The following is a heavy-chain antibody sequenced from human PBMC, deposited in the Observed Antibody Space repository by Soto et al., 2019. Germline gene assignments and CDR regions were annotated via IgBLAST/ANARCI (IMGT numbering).Heavy chain of an antibody. V-gene: IGHV3-30*18. CDR3: AKEFGSTGYYPPEH. CDR1: GFTFNSYG. CDR2: ISYDGSNK. J-gene: IGHJ1*01. D-gene: IGHD3-22*01. Sequence: PGGSLRLSCAASGFTFNSYGMHWVRQAPGKGLEGVAIISYDGSNKYYADSVKGRFTISRDDSKNTLYLQMNSLRAEDTAVYYCAKEFGSTGYYPPEHWGQGSMVTVSS.